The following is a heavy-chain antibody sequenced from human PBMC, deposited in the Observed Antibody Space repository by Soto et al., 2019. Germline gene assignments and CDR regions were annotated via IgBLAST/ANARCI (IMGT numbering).Heavy chain of an antibody. V-gene: IGHV1-18*01. CDR1: GYTFTSYG. J-gene: IGHJ4*02. Sequence: QVQLVQSGAEVKKPGASVKVSCKASGYTFTSYGISWVRQAPGQGLEWMGWISAYNGNTNYAQKLQGRVTMTTDTSTSTAYRELRSLRCGDTAVYYCARAPGQLAISPSDYWGQGTLVTVSS. CDR3: ARAPGQLAISPSDY. CDR2: ISAYNGNT. D-gene: IGHD6-13*01.